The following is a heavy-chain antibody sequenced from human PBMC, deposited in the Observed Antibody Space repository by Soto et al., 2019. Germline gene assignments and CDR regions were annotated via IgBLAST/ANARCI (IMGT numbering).Heavy chain of an antibody. D-gene: IGHD2-21*02. Sequence: VSCQAFGCTFSRYVMSWVGQAPGQGIERQGLNRDYNSNTNNAQKVQSRITMSTDTTTRTAFMELRSLRYSDTAVYYCARDSKSDLSAPGEVFDYWGQGTLVTVSS. V-gene: IGHV1-18*01. CDR3: ARDSKSDLSAPGEVFDY. CDR2: NRDYNSNT. J-gene: IGHJ4*02. CDR1: GCTFSRYV.